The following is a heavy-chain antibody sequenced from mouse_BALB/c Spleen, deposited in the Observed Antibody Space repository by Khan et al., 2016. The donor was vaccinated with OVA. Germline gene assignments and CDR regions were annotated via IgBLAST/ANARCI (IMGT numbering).Heavy chain of an antibody. Sequence: EVQLQESGAELVKPGASVNLSCSASGFNIKDTYIHWVKQRPEQGLEWIGRIDPPNDDSKFGPKFQDKATLTADTSSNTAYLQLTSLTSEDTVVYYCATRYGNPFAYWGQGTLVSVSA. CDR3: ATRYGNPFAY. D-gene: IGHD2-1*01. V-gene: IGHV14-3*02. CDR2: IDPPNDDS. J-gene: IGHJ3*01. CDR1: GFNIKDTY.